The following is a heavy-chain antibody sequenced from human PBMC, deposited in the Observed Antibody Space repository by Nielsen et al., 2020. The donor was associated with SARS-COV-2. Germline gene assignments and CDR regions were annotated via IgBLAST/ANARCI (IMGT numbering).Heavy chain of an antibody. CDR2: ISSSGSTI. V-gene: IGHV3-48*04. Sequence: GGSLRLSCAASGFTFSSYSMNWVRQAPGKGLEWVSYISSSGSTIYYADSVKGRFTISRDNAKNSLYLQMNSLRAEDTAVYYCARPRGGNVVVVAATNDAFDIWGQGTMVTVSS. CDR1: GFTFSSYS. CDR3: ARPRGGNVVVVAATNDAFDI. D-gene: IGHD2-15*01. J-gene: IGHJ3*02.